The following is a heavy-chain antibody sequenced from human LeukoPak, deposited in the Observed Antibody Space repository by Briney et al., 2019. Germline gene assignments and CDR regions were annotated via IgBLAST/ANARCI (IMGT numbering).Heavy chain of an antibody. CDR3: ASVELATTYFDS. CDR1: GGSFSGYY. D-gene: IGHD5-24*01. J-gene: IGHJ4*02. V-gene: IGHV4-34*01. Sequence: SETLSLTCAVYGGSFSGYYWSWICQPPGKGLEWIGEISHSGSTNYSPSLKSRVTISVDTSKIQLSLKLSSVTAADTAVYYCASVELATTYFDSWGQGTLVTVSS. CDR2: ISHSGST.